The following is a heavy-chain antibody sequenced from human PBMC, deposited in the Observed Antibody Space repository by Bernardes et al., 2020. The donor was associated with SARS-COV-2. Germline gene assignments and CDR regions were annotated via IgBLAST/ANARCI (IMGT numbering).Heavy chain of an antibody. D-gene: IGHD3-10*01. J-gene: IGHJ4*02. CDR3: ATERREYYYGSGSFDY. CDR1: GFTFSSYS. Sequence: GGSLRLSCAASGFTFSSYSMNWVRQAPGKGLEWVSSISSSSSYIYYADSVNGRFTISRDNAKNSLYLQMNSLRAEDTAVYYCATERREYYYGSGSFDYWGQGNLVTVSS. CDR2: ISSSSSYI. V-gene: IGHV3-21*01.